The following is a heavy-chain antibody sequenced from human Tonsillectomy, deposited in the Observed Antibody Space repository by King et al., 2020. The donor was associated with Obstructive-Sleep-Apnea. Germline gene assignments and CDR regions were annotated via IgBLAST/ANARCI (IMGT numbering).Heavy chain of an antibody. V-gene: IGHV3-7*01. CDR1: GFTFSSYW. CDR2: IKQDGSEK. Sequence: QLVQSGGGLVQPGGSLRLSCAASGFTFSSYWMSWVRQAPGKGLEWVANIKQDGSEKYYVDSVKGRFTISRDNDKNSLYLQMNSLRAEDTAVYYCARVTELLWFGELSLYFDYWGQGTLVTVSS. D-gene: IGHD3-10*01. J-gene: IGHJ4*02. CDR3: ARVTELLWFGELSLYFDY.